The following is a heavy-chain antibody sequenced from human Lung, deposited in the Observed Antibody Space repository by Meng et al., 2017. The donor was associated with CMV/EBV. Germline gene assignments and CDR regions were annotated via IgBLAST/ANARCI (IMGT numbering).Heavy chain of an antibody. CDR1: GGSFSGYY. J-gene: IGHJ4*02. CDR2: INHSGST. V-gene: IGHV4-34*01. D-gene: IGHD2-2*01. CDR3: ARGGYCSSTSCYAGRPFDY. Sequence: SXTXSLXCAVYGGSFSGYYWSWIRQPPGKGLEWIGEINHSGSTNYNPSLKSRVTISVDTSKNQFSLKLSSVTAADTAVYYCARGGYCSSTSCYAGRPFDYWXQGTLVTVSS.